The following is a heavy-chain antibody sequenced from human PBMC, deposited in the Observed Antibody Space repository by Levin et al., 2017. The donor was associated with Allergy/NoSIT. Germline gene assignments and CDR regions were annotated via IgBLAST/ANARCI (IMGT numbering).Heavy chain of an antibody. J-gene: IGHJ4*02. Sequence: GGSLRLSCAASGFTFSSYAMHWVRQAPGKGLEWVAVISYDGSNKYYADSVKGRFTISRDNSKNTLYLQMNSLRAEDTAVYYCARVGKSGSLWRYFDYWGQGTLVTVSS. CDR3: ARVGKSGSLWRYFDY. CDR1: GFTFSSYA. CDR2: ISYDGSNK. V-gene: IGHV3-30*04. D-gene: IGHD1-26*01.